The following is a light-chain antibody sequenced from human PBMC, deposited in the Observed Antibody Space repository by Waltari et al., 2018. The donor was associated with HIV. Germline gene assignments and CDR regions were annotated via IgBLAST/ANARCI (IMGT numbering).Light chain of an antibody. CDR1: PCLFETNGYHV. Sequence: DIVMTQSPLALVGNPGGPASIYCRSSPCLFETNGYHVCQWYVQKPLQSPQRLMYLTSNRASGVPDRFSGRGSGTDFTLRISRVEAEDVGVYYCMQALQRPLTFGGGTKVEIK. CDR3: MQALQRPLT. J-gene: IGKJ4*01. CDR2: LTS. V-gene: IGKV2-28*01.